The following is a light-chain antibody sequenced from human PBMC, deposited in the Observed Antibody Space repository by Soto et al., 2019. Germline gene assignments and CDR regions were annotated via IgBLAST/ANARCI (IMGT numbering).Light chain of an antibody. J-gene: IGKJ2*01. CDR1: HSIGTW. CDR3: QQSDSTPYT. CDR2: DAS. V-gene: IGKV1-5*01. Sequence: DIQMTQSPSALSASLGDRVTITCRASHSIGTWLAWYQQRPGKAPKLLIYDASSLGSGVPSRFSGGGSGTEFTLTISSLQPDDFGTYYCQQSDSTPYTFGQGTKVEI.